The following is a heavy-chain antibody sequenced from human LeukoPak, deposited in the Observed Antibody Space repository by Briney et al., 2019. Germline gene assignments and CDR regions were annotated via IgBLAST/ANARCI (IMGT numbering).Heavy chain of an antibody. Sequence: GGSLRLSCAASGFTFSSYSMNWVRQAPGKGLEWVSYISSSSSTIYYADSVKGRFTISRDNAKNPLYLQMNSLRDEDTAVYYCARDGVGYYDSSGYPNWFDPWGQGTLVTVSS. D-gene: IGHD3-22*01. CDR2: ISSSSSTI. CDR3: ARDGVGYYDSSGYPNWFDP. J-gene: IGHJ5*02. V-gene: IGHV3-48*02. CDR1: GFTFSSYS.